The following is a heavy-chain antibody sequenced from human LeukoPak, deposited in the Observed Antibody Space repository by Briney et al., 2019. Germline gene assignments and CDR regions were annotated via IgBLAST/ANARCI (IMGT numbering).Heavy chain of an antibody. Sequence: MAGGSLRLSCAASGFTFSNAWMSWVRQAPGKALEWVGRIKSKTDGGTTDYAALVKGRFTISRDDSKNTLYLQMNSLKTEDTAVYYCTTTYRAYCGGDCNYWGQGTLVTVSS. D-gene: IGHD2-21*02. V-gene: IGHV3-15*01. CDR2: IKSKTDGGTT. CDR1: GFTFSNAW. J-gene: IGHJ4*02. CDR3: TTTYRAYCGGDCNY.